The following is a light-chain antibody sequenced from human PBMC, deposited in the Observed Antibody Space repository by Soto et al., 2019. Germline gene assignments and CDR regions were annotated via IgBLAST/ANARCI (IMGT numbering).Light chain of an antibody. J-gene: IGKJ1*01. CDR2: AAS. CDR1: QGIRDA. Sequence: DIQMTPSPSSLSASVGDRVTITCRASQGIRDALGWYQQKPGKAPKRLIYAASSLQSGVPSRFSGSGSGTEFTLTISSLQPEDFANYYCLQHNSYPHTFGQGTKMESK. V-gene: IGKV1-17*01. CDR3: LQHNSYPHT.